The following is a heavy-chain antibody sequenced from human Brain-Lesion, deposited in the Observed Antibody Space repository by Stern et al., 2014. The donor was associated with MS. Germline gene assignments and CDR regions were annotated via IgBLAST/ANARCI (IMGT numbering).Heavy chain of an antibody. J-gene: IGHJ4*02. CDR2: ISSNQNYI. CDR1: GFTFSDSS. CDR3: ATVGPYTSSWYPFFDT. Sequence: VQLVQSGGGLVKPGGSLRLSCAASGFTFSDSSMFWVRQAPGKGLEWVSCISSNQNYINYADSVKGRFTISREKARNSLHLEMNSLRVEDTAVYYCATVGPYTSSWYPFFDTWGQGTRVTVSS. V-gene: IGHV3-21*01. D-gene: IGHD6-13*01.